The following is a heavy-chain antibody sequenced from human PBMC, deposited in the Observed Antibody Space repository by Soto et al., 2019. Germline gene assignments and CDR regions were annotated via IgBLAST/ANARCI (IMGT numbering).Heavy chain of an antibody. CDR1: GFTFSSYE. J-gene: IGHJ4*02. V-gene: IGHV3-48*03. Sequence: EVQLVESGGGLVQPGGSLRLSCAASGFTFSSYEMNWVRQAPGKGLEWVSYISSSGSTIYYADSVKGRFTISRDNGKNSLYLQMNSLRAEDTAVYYCARDLRHPYSYWGQGTLVTVSS. D-gene: IGHD3-16*02. CDR2: ISSSGSTI. CDR3: ARDLRHPYSY.